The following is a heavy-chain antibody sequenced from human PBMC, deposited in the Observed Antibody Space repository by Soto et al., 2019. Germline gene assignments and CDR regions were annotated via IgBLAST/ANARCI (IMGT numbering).Heavy chain of an antibody. V-gene: IGHV1-69*13. Sequence: SVKVSCKASGGTFSSYAISWVRQAPGQGLEWMGGIIPIFGTANYAQKLQGRVTITADESTSTAYMQLSSLRSEDTAVYYCARGGCNNGVCYPGDYYYGMDVWGQGTTVTVSS. CDR1: GGTFSSYA. CDR3: ARGGCNNGVCYPGDYYYGMDV. J-gene: IGHJ6*02. CDR2: IIPIFGTA. D-gene: IGHD2-8*01.